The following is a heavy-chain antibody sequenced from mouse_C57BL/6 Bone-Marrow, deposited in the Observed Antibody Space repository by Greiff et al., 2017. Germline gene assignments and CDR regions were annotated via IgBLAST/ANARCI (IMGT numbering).Heavy chain of an antibody. D-gene: IGHD1-1*02. V-gene: IGHV8-8*01. CDR1: GFSLSTFGMG. CDR2: NWWGDDN. J-gene: IGHJ4*01. CDR3: ARMRNYGGCYVDY. Sequence: ESGPGILQPSQTLSLTCSFSGFSLSTFGMGVGWIRPPSGMGLEWLAHNWWGDDNYYNPALKSRRTITKDTSKNQGFLKIANVDTADTATYYCARMRNYGGCYVDYWGQGTSVTVSS.